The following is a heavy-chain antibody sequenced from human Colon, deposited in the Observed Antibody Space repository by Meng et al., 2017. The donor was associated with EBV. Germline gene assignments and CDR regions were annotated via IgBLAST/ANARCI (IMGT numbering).Heavy chain of an antibody. Sequence: QVQLVXXXXXXVQXGXXLRLSCAASGLTFSSYAMHWVRQAPGKGLEWVAVISYDGSNKYYADSVKGRFTISRDNSKNTLYLQMNSLRAEDTAVYYCARGKTGTNLWGQGTLVTVSS. D-gene: IGHD1-1*01. CDR2: ISYDGSNK. CDR1: GLTFSSYA. CDR3: ARGKTGTNL. V-gene: IGHV3-30-3*01. J-gene: IGHJ4*02.